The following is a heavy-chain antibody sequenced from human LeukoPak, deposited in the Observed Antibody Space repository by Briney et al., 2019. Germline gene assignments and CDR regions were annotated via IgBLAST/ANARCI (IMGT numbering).Heavy chain of an antibody. CDR3: ARPNYYYGMDV. Sequence: SQTLSLTCTVSGGSISSGDYYWSWIRQPQGKGLVWIGYIYYSGSTYYNPSLKSRVTISVDRSKNQFSLKLSSVTAADTAVYYCARPNYYYGMDVWGQGTTVTVSS. CDR2: IYYSGST. V-gene: IGHV4-30-4*01. J-gene: IGHJ6*02. CDR1: GGSISSGDYY.